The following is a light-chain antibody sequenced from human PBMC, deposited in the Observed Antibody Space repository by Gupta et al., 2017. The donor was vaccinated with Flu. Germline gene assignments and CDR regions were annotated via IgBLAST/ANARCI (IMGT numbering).Light chain of an antibody. Sequence: EIVLTQSPVTLSLSPGVTATLSCRTSESIGDYLSWFQQKPGQAPRLLIYHASKRATGIPPRFSGSGSGTEFTLTISSLEPEEFAIYYCQQRSFWPLTFGRGTKVEIK. CDR1: ESIGDY. CDR2: HAS. J-gene: IGKJ4*01. V-gene: IGKV3-11*01. CDR3: QQRSFWPLT.